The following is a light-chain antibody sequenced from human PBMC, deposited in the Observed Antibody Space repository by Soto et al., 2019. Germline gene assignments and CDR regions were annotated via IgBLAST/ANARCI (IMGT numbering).Light chain of an antibody. J-gene: IGKJ5*01. CDR2: DAS. CDR1: QSVSRY. CDR3: QQWSDWPLFT. Sequence: EIVMTQSPATLSVSPVETATLSCRASQSVSRYLAWYQHRPGQAPRLLIYDASTRATCIPARFSGSGSGTEFPLTFSGMQSEVFAVDSCQQWSDWPLFTFGQGTRLEI. V-gene: IGKV3-15*01.